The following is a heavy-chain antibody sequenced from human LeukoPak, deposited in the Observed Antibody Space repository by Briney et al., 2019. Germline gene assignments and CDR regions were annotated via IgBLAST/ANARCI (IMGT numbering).Heavy chain of an antibody. CDR1: GFTFRNYA. CDR2: LDSGGSGI. Sequence: GGSLRLSCAASGFTFRNYAMTWVRQAPGKGPEWVAVLDSGGSGIHYADSVKGRFTISRDNSKNTLFLQLNSLRVEDTAVYYCAKYSSSGSRYFDYWGQGTLVTVSS. V-gene: IGHV3-23*03. D-gene: IGHD3-22*01. CDR3: AKYSSSGSRYFDY. J-gene: IGHJ4*02.